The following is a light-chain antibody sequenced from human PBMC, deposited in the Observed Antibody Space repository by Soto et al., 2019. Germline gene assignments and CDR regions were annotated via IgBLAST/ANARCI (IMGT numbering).Light chain of an antibody. Sequence: DIQMTQSPSTLSASAGDRVTITCRASPSITIWLAWYQQKPGKAPKLLIYDASTLESGVPSRFSGSGSGTEFTLTISSLQPDDFATYYCQQFHSFPITFGQGTRLEIK. V-gene: IGKV1-5*01. CDR1: PSITIW. CDR3: QQFHSFPIT. CDR2: DAS. J-gene: IGKJ5*01.